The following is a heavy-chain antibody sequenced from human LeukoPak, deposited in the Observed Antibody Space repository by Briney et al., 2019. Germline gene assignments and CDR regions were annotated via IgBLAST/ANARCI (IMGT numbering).Heavy chain of an antibody. V-gene: IGHV3-23*01. J-gene: IGHJ4*02. CDR3: AKAQSPFDYDSSGYYVDY. CDR1: GFTFSSYA. Sequence: PGGSLRLSCAASGFTFSSYAMSWVRQAPGKGLEWVSAISGSGGSTYYADSVKGRFTISRDNSKNTLCLQMNSLRAEDTAVYYCAKAQSPFDYDSSGYYVDYWGQGTLVTVSS. D-gene: IGHD3-22*01. CDR2: ISGSGGST.